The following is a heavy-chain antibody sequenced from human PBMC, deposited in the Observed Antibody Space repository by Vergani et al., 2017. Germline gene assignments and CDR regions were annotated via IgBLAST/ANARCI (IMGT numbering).Heavy chain of an antibody. D-gene: IGHD1-26*01. CDR2: IYSSGST. CDR3: ARGTFLHAFDN. V-gene: IGHV4-61*02. CDR1: GDSISSGNYY. J-gene: IGHJ3*02. Sequence: QVQLQESGPGLLKPSQTLSLTCSVAGDSISSGNYYWNWIRQPAEKGLEWMGRIYSSGSTSYNPSIKSRITMSLDTSKNQFSLSLSSVTAADTAVYYCARGTFLHAFDNWGQGTVVTVSS.